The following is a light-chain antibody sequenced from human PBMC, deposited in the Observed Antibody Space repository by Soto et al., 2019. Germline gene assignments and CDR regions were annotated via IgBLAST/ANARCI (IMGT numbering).Light chain of an antibody. J-gene: IGLJ1*01. Sequence: QSVLTQPRSVSGSPGQSVTISCTGTSSDVGGYNYVSWYQQHPGKAPKLMIYDVSKRPSGVPDRFSGSKSGSTASLTISGLQAEDDDDDYCCSSSGSYTFGYVFGTGTKLTVL. V-gene: IGLV2-11*01. CDR3: CSSSGSYTFGYV. CDR1: SSDVGGYNY. CDR2: DVS.